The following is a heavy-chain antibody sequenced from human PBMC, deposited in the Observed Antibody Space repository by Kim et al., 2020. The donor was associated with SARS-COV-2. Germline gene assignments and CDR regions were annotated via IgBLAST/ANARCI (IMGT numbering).Heavy chain of an antibody. J-gene: IGHJ4*02. Sequence: SETLSLTCTVSGGSISSYYWSWIRQPPGKGLEWIGYIYYSGSTNYNPSLKSRVTISVDTSKNQFSLKLSSVTAADTAVYYCASAVDTAMAYSFVDWGQGTLVTVSS. D-gene: IGHD5-18*01. CDR1: GGSISSYY. CDR3: ASAVDTAMAYSFVD. V-gene: IGHV4-59*08. CDR2: IYYSGST.